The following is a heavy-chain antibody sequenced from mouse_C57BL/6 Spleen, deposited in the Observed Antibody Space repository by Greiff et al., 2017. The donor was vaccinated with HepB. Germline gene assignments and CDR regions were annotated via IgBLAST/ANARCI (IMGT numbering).Heavy chain of an antibody. Sequence: QVQLQQPGAELVRPGTSVKLSCKASGYTFTSYWMHWVKQRPGQGLEWIGVIDPSDSYTNYNQKFKGKATLTVDTSSSTAYMQLSSLTSEDSAVYYCARSGYYGSSYKRYIDVWGTGTTVTVSS. CDR2: IDPSDSYT. J-gene: IGHJ1*03. CDR1: GYTFTSYW. V-gene: IGHV1-59*01. CDR3: ARSGYYGSSYKRYIDV. D-gene: IGHD1-1*01.